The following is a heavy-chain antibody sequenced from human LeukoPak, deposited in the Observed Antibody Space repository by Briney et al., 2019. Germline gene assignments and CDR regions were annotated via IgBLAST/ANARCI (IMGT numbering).Heavy chain of an antibody. CDR3: ARNLKYAYYFDY. J-gene: IGHJ4*02. CDR2: INPNSGGT. V-gene: IGHV1-2*02. CDR1: GYTFTSYY. Sequence: GASVKVSCKASGYTFTSYYMHWVRQAPGQGLEWMGWINPNSGGTNYAQKFQGRVTMTRDTSISTAYMELSRLRSDDTAVYYCARNLKYAYYFDYWGQGTLVTVSS. D-gene: IGHD2-8*01.